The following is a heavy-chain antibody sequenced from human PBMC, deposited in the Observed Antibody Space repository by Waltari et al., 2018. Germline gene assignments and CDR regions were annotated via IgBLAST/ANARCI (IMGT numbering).Heavy chain of an antibody. D-gene: IGHD2-2*01. J-gene: IGHJ2*01. V-gene: IGHV4-59*08. CDR1: GGSISSYY. Sequence: QVQLQESGPGLVKPSETLSLTCTVSGGSISSYYWSWIRQPPGKGLEWIGYIYYSGSTNYNPSLKSRVTISVDTSNNHFSLKLSSVTAADTAVYYCARQGYCSSTSCPPYWYFDLWGRGTLVTVSS. CDR2: IYYSGST. CDR3: ARQGYCSSTSCPPYWYFDL.